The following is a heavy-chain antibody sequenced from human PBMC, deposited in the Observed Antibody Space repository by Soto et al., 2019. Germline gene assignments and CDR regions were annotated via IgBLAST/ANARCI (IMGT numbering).Heavy chain of an antibody. Sequence: GSLRLSCAASGFTFSSYWMSWVRQAPGKGLEWVANIKQDGSEKYYVDSVKGRFTISRDNAKNSLYLQMNSLRAEDTAVYYCARGPYYYDSSGYWVEGAFDIWAKGQWSPSPQ. J-gene: IGHJ3*02. CDR1: GFTFSSYW. CDR2: IKQDGSEK. V-gene: IGHV3-7*03. CDR3: ARGPYYYDSSGYWVEGAFDI. D-gene: IGHD3-22*01.